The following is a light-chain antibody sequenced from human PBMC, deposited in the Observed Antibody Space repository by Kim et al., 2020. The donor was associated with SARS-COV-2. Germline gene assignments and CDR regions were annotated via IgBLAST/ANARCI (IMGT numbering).Light chain of an antibody. J-gene: IGKJ5*01. CDR2: DAS. CDR1: QSVSSY. CDR3: QQRSNWPPIT. V-gene: IGKV3-11*01. Sequence: SPGERATRSGRASQSVSSYLAGYQQKPGQAPRLLIYDASNRATGIPARFSGSGSGTDFTLTISSLEPEDFAVYYCQQRSNWPPITFGQGTRLEIK.